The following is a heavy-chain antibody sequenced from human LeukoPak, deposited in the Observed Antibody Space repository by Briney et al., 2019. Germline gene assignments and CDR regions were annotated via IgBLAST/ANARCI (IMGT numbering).Heavy chain of an antibody. V-gene: IGHV3-30*04. CDR2: ISYDGSNK. CDR3: ARAAAGTRYYSSVMDV. J-gene: IGHJ6*04. CDR1: GFTFSSYA. D-gene: IGHD6-13*01. Sequence: GGSLRLSCAASGFTFSSYAMHWVRQAPGKGLEWVAVISYDGSNKYYADSVKGRFTISRDNSKNTLYLQMNSLRAEDTAVYYCARAAAGTRYYSSVMDVGAKGTRVTVSS.